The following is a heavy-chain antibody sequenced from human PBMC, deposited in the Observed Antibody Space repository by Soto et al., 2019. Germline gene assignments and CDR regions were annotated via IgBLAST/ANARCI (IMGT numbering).Heavy chain of an antibody. Sequence: QVHLVASGGGLVKPGGSLRLSCVASGFTFGDFDMSWMRQAPGKGLEWISHINSRSTYTNYADSVKGRFTVSRDNAKNSLSLQMNSLRVEDTAVYYCARDLEGYYADVWGPGTLVSVTP. CDR2: INSRSTYT. CDR1: GFTFGDFD. V-gene: IGHV3-11*06. D-gene: IGHD3-22*01. J-gene: IGHJ4*02. CDR3: ARDLEGYYADV.